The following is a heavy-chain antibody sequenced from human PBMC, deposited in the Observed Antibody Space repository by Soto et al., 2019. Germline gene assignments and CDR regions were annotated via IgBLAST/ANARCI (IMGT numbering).Heavy chain of an antibody. CDR1: GYTFTNYA. V-gene: IGHV1-3*01. CDR2: VNPSNGLT. Sequence: QVQLVQSGAEVSKPGASVKISCRSSGYTFTNYALHWVRQAPGKGLEWMGWVNPSNGLTKYSGSFQGRLSLTRNTSANTAYMELSSLRPGDTAVYYCARRLPAFDVWGQGKLVTVAS. J-gene: IGHJ3*01. CDR3: ARRLPAFDV.